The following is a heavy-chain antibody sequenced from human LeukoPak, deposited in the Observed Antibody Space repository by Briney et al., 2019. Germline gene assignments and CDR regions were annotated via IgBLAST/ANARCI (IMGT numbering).Heavy chain of an antibody. J-gene: IGHJ4*02. CDR2: ISGGGGGT. D-gene: IGHD6-13*01. CDR3: AKISTPIPAAGAMDH. V-gene: IGHV3-23*01. CDR1: GFTFRSYA. Sequence: PGGSLRLSCAASGFTFRSYAMSWVRQAPGQGLEWVSSISGGGGGTYYANSVKGRFTISRDNSKSTLYLQVNGLRAEDTAVYYCAKISTPIPAAGAMDHWGQGTLVTVSS.